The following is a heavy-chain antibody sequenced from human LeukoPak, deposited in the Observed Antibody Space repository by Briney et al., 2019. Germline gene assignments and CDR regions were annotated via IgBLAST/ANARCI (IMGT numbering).Heavy chain of an antibody. V-gene: IGHV3-23*01. Sequence: GGSLRLSSAASGFTFSSYAMSWVRQAPGKGLEWVSAISGSGGSTYYADSVKGRFTISRDNSKNTLYLQMSSRRAEDTVVYYCATEGAIYDFWSGYWSSYYYYYGMDVWGQGTTVTVSS. J-gene: IGHJ6*02. CDR2: ISGSGGST. CDR3: ATEGAIYDFWSGYWSSYYYYYGMDV. D-gene: IGHD3-3*01. CDR1: GFTFSSYA.